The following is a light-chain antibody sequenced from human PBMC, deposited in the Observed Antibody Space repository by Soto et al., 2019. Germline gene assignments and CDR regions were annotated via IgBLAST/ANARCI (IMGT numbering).Light chain of an antibody. Sequence: DIQMTQSPSSLSASVGDRVTIACQSSHDVSRNLNWLQQKQGEAPKLLIYDATNLERGVPSRFSGSGSGTDFPFILSSLQPEAVATYYCQPYSSIVSFGGGTAIEIK. CDR2: DAT. J-gene: IGKJ4*01. CDR1: HDVSRN. CDR3: QPYSSIVS. V-gene: IGKV1-33*01.